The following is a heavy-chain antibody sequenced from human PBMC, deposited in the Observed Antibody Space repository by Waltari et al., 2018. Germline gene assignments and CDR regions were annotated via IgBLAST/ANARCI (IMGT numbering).Heavy chain of an antibody. CDR1: GDTSASSV. J-gene: IGHJ5*02. Sequence: VQVVQSGGGGKKPGGAVKVSCQGSGDTSASSVISRVRQATGQGLEWRGSMNPTSGKTGHAPKSQGRVTITMNTSISTAYLELRSLRSEVTAVYYRGTGRRAFDLWGQGTLVTVSS. V-gene: IGHV1-8*02. CDR3: GTGRRAFDL. CDR2: MNPTSGKT. D-gene: IGHD4-17*01.